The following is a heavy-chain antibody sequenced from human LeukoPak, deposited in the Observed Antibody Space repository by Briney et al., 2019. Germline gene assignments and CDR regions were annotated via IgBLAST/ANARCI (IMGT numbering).Heavy chain of an antibody. CDR1: GYTFTGYY. D-gene: IGHD6-6*01. J-gene: IGHJ4*02. Sequence: GASVKVSCKSSGYTFTGYYMHWVRQAPGQGLEWMGWINPNNGDTKFAQNFQGRVTLTMDMSITTAYMEINRLRSDDTAVYYCARDQIAAPDHFDYWGQGTVVIVST. V-gene: IGHV1-2*02. CDR3: ARDQIAAPDHFDY. CDR2: INPNNGDT.